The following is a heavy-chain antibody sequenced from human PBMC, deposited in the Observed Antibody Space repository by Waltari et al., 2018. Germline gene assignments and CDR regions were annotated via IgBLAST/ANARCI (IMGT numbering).Heavy chain of an antibody. V-gene: IGHV4-59*01. CDR1: GGSISSYY. D-gene: IGHD2-2*01. J-gene: IGHJ4*02. CDR3: ARSSSCSSTSCRYYFDY. Sequence: QVQLQESGPGLVKPSETLSLTCTVSGGSISSYYWSWIRQPPGKGLEWIGYIYYSGSTNYNPSRKSRVTISVDTSKNQFSLKLSSVTAADTAVYYCARSSSCSSTSCRYYFDYWGQGTLVTVSS. CDR2: IYYSGST.